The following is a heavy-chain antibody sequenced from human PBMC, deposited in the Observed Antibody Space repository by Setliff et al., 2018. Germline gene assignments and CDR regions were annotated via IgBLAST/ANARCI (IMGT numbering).Heavy chain of an antibody. CDR3: AKGLHPSIVGATYPDY. CDR1: GFTFSSYA. V-gene: IGHV3-23*01. Sequence: GGSLRLSCAASGFTFSSYAMTWVRQAPGKGLERVSAISGRGDSTFYEDAVKGRFTISRDNAKNSLYLQMNSLRAEDTALYYCAKGLHPSIVGATYPDYWGQGTLVTVSS. D-gene: IGHD1-26*01. J-gene: IGHJ4*02. CDR2: ISGRGDST.